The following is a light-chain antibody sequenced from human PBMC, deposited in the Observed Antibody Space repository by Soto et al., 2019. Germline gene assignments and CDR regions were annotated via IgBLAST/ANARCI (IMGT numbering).Light chain of an antibody. J-gene: IGLJ2*01. Sequence: QSVLPQPPSMSGAPGQRVVIPCTGSSSNIGADYDVFWSQQLPGTAPKLLIYASTNRPSDVPDRFSGYKSGTSASLAITGLQPEDGADYYCQSYDRNLIGSVIFGGGTKLTVL. CDR2: AST. CDR3: QSYDRNLIGSVI. V-gene: IGLV1-40*01. CDR1: SSNIGADYD.